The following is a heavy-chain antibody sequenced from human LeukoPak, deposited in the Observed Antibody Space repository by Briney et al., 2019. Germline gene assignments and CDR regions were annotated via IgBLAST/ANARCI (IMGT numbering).Heavy chain of an antibody. CDR3: AKGDSSGYNWFDP. V-gene: IGHV3-23*01. D-gene: IGHD3-22*01. Sequence: GGSLRLSCEASGFTFSNYAMTWVRQAPGKGLEWVSGISGSGGITSYAGSVKGRFTISRDDSKNTLYLQMNSLRAEDTAVYYCAKGDSSGYNWFDPWGQGTLVTVSS. CDR2: ISGSGGIT. J-gene: IGHJ5*02. CDR1: GFTFSNYA.